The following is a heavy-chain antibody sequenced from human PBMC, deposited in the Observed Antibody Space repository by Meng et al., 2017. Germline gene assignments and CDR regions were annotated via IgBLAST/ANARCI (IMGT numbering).Heavy chain of an antibody. V-gene: IGHV1-2*06. CDR3: ARDEDISAAGYLLGDF. D-gene: IGHD6-13*01. CDR1: GYRFAAYW. Sequence: VQLRQPGPRVKRQGASVKVACNASGYRFAAYWIQWVRQAPGQGLEWMGRIDPKSDNTHYAQKFQGRVTMTRDTSISTAYMELSGLRSDDTAVYYCARDEDISAAGYLLGDFWGQGTLVTVSS. J-gene: IGHJ4*02. CDR2: IDPKSDNT.